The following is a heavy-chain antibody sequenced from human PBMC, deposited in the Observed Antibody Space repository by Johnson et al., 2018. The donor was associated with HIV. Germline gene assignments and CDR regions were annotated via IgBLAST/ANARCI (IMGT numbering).Heavy chain of an antibody. CDR2: ISTSGSSI. Sequence: QVQLVESGGGLVQPGWSLRLSCAASGFTFSDYYMSWIRQAPGQGLEWVSYISTSGSSIYYADSVKGRFTISRDNAKKSLFLQMNSLRVEDTAIYYCARGRGALDIWGQGTMVTVSS. J-gene: IGHJ3*02. D-gene: IGHD3-16*01. V-gene: IGHV3-11*01. CDR1: GFTFSDYY. CDR3: ARGRGALDI.